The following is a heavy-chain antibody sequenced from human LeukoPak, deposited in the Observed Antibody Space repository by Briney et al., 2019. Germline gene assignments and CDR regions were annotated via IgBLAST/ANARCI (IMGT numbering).Heavy chain of an antibody. CDR2: INHSGST. CDR3: ARGGIAAADVSDAFDI. J-gene: IGHJ3*02. D-gene: IGHD6-13*01. CDR1: GGSFSGYY. Sequence: SETLSLTCAVYGGSFSGYYWSWIRQPPGKGLEWIGEINHSGSTNYNPSLKSRVTISVDTSKNQFSLKLSSVTAADTAVYYCARGGIAAADVSDAFDIWGQGTMVTVSS. V-gene: IGHV4-34*01.